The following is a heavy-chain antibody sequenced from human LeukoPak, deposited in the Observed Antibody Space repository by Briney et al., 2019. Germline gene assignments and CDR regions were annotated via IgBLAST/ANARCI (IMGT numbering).Heavy chain of an antibody. J-gene: IGHJ4*02. D-gene: IGHD3-3*01. CDR2: LDREDGEV. V-gene: IGHV1-24*01. CDR1: GGTFSSYA. CDR3: AAMTSGAVSFDD. Sequence: ASVKVSCKASGGTFSSYAISWVRQAPGKGLEWMGGLDREDGEVIYAQKLQGRFIMTEDTSTDAAFMELSSLRSDDTAVYYCAAMTSGAVSFDDWGQGTLLIVSA.